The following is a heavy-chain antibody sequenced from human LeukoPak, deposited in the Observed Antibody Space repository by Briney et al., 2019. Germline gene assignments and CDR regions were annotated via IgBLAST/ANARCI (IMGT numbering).Heavy chain of an antibody. Sequence: SETLSLTCTVSGGSISSSSYLWGWVRQPPGEGLEWIGSIYYSGIICYNRSLKSRVTIYVDKSKNQSSLKLNSVTAADTAVYYWASDPDWADFDYWGQGTLVTVSS. J-gene: IGHJ4*02. V-gene: IGHV4-39*07. CDR3: ASDPDWADFDY. CDR2: IYYSGII. D-gene: IGHD3/OR15-3a*01. CDR1: GGSISSSSYL.